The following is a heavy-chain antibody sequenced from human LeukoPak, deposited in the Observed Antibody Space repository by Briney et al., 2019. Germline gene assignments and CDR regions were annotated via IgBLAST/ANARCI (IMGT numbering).Heavy chain of an antibody. Sequence: PSETLSLTCTVSGGSISSSSYYWGWIRQPPGKGLEWIGSIYYSGSAYYNPPLKSQVSMSEDTSKNQSSLKRTSWTAADTAVNYCSRGGKATVVTMWGQGILVTVSS. J-gene: IGHJ4*02. CDR2: IYYSGSA. D-gene: IGHD4-23*01. V-gene: IGHV4-39*07. CDR3: SRGGKATVVTM. CDR1: GGSISSSSYY.